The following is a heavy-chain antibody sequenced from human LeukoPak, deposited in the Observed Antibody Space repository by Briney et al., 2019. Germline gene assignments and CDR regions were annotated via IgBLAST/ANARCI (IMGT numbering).Heavy chain of an antibody. J-gene: IGHJ3*02. CDR1: GFIYSSYY. Sequence: GGSLRLSCAASGFIYSSYYMSWVRQAPGKGLEWVANIKQDGSEKYYVDSVKGRFTISRDNAKNSLYLQMNSLRAEDTAVYYCARDPYDYVWGSPDAFDIWGQGTMVTVSS. CDR3: ARDPYDYVWGSPDAFDI. V-gene: IGHV3-7*01. D-gene: IGHD3-16*01. CDR2: IKQDGSEK.